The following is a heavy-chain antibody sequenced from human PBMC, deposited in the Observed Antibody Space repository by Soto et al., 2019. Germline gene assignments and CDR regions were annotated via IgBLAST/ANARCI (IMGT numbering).Heavy chain of an antibody. D-gene: IGHD3-3*02. J-gene: IGHJ3*02. CDR2: IVSDGSAI. CDR3: ARDDAFDNENGFDM. Sequence: GGSLRLSCAVSGFPFSFYGFHWVRQSPGKGLEWLGVIVSDGSAIYHADSLEGRFFISRDNSKDILYLQMNSLRVEDTAAYYCARDDAFDNENGFDMWGQGTMVTVSS. V-gene: IGHV3-33*01. CDR1: GFPFSFYG.